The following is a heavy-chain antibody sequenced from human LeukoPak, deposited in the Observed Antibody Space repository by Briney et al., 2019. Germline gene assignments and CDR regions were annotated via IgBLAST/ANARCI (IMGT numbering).Heavy chain of an antibody. V-gene: IGHV1-69*01. CDR1: GGTFSSYA. CDR2: IIPIFGTA. J-gene: IGHJ6*02. D-gene: IGHD4-17*01. CDR3: ARLKTYGDIPMDV. Sequence: ASVKVSCKASGGTFSSYAISWVRQAPGQGLEWMGGIIPIFGTANYAQKFQGRVTITADESTSTAYMELSSLRSEDTAVYYCARLKTYGDIPMDVWGQGTTVTDSS.